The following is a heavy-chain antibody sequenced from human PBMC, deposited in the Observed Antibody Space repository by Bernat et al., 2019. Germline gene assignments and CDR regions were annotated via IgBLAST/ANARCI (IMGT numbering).Heavy chain of an antibody. CDR1: GYTLTELS. J-gene: IGHJ4*02. CDR2: FDPEDGET. V-gene: IGHV1-24*01. CDR3: ARDSTVTTYLGY. Sequence: QVQLVQSGAEVKKPGASVKVSCKVSGYTLTELSMHWVRQAPGKGLEWMGGFDPEDGETIYAQKFQGRVTMTRDTSTSTVYMELSSLRSEDTAVYYCARDSTVTTYLGYWGQGTLVTVSS. D-gene: IGHD4-17*01.